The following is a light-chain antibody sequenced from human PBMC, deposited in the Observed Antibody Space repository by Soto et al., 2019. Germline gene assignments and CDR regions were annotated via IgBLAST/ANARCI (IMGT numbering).Light chain of an antibody. CDR1: QRVSARY. CDR2: GAS. J-gene: IGKJ4*01. CDR3: QQYNNWPLT. Sequence: VVSQSPANLSVSPGERATLSCMASQRVSARYLAWYQQKPGQAPRLLIYGASTRATGIPARFSGSGSGTEFTLTISSLQSEDFAVYYCQQYNNWPLTFGGGTNVDI. V-gene: IGKV3-15*01.